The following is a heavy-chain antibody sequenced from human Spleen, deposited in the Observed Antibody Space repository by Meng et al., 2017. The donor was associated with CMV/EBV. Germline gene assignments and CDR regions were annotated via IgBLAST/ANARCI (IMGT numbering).Heavy chain of an antibody. V-gene: IGHV1-2*02. CDR3: ARVKRYCTGGTCSSTGYYGMDV. Sequence: ALVKVSCKASGYNFTGYYIHWVRQAPGQGLEWMGWINPNSGGTNYAQKFQGRITMTGDTSITTAYMELSRLRSDDMAVYHCARVKRYCTGGTCSSTGYYGMDVWGQGTTVTV. D-gene: IGHD2-15*01. CDR2: INPNSGGT. J-gene: IGHJ6*02. CDR1: GYNFTGYY.